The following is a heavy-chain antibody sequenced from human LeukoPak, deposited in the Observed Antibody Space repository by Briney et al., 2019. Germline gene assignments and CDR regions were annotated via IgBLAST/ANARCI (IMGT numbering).Heavy chain of an antibody. CDR3: ARGMSSTSFMVWFGP. CDR2: ISAYNGNT. J-gene: IGHJ5*02. V-gene: IGHV1-18*01. D-gene: IGHD2-2*01. CDR1: GYTFTSYG. Sequence: GASVKVSCKASGYTFTSYGISWVRQAPGQGLEWMGWISAYNGNTNYAQKLQGRVTMTTDTSTSTAYMELRSLRSDDTAVYYCARGMSSTSFMVWFGPWGQGTLVTVSS.